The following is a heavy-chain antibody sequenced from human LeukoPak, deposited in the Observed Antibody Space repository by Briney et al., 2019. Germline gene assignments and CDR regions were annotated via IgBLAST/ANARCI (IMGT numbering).Heavy chain of an antibody. J-gene: IGHJ5*02. V-gene: IGHV1-2*02. CDR3: ARGVDYDSSGYQLGFDP. CDR2: INPNSGGR. CDR1: GYTFTGYY. Sequence: ASVQVSCKASGYTFTGYYMHWVRQAPGQGLEWMGWINPNSGGRNYAQKFQGRVTMTRDTSTSTVYMELSSLRSEDTAVYYCARGVDYDSSGYQLGFDPWGQGTLVTVSS. D-gene: IGHD3-22*01.